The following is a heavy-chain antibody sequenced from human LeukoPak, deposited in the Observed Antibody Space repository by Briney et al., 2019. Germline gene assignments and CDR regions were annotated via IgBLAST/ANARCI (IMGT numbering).Heavy chain of an antibody. CDR3: ARRYCSTCPTGHSFDL. CDR2: LYSGGNT. D-gene: IGHD2-2*01. V-gene: IGHV3-53*01. Sequence: PGGSLRLSRAASGFSVSSNYMSWVRQAPGKGLEWVSVLYSGGNTHYADSVNGRFTISRDNSKNTLYLQMNSLRAEDTAVYYCARRYCSTCPTGHSFDLWGQGTMVTVSS. J-gene: IGHJ3*01. CDR1: GFSVSSNY.